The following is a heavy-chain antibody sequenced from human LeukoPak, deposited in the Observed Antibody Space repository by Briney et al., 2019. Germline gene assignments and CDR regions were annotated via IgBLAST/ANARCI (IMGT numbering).Heavy chain of an antibody. Sequence: GGSLRLSCAASGFTFSSYAMHWVRQAPGKGLEWVAVISYDGSNKYYADSVKGRFTISRDNSKNTLYLQMNSLRAEDTAVYYCARDLVLYYYDSSGYGNYFDYWGQGTLVTVSS. CDR2: ISYDGSNK. CDR1: GFTFSSYA. V-gene: IGHV3-30-3*01. D-gene: IGHD3-22*01. CDR3: ARDLVLYYYDSSGYGNYFDY. J-gene: IGHJ4*02.